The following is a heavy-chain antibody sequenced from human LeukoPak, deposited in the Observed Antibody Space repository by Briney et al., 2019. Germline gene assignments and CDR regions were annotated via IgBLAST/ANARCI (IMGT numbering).Heavy chain of an antibody. CDR2: IYHSGNT. D-gene: IGHD4-17*01. CDR1: GGSISSVGYS. V-gene: IGHV4-30-2*01. CDR3: ARSIPGGATVTAVGMDV. Sequence: PSDTLSLTCAVSGGSISSVGYSWSWIRQPPGKGLEWIGYIYHSGNTYYNPSLKSRVTISVDGSKNQFSLKLNSVTAADTAVYYCARSIPGGATVTAVGMDVWGQGTTVTVSS. J-gene: IGHJ6*02.